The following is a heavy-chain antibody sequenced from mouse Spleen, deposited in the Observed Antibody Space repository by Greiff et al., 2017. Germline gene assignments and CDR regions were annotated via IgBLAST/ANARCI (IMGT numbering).Heavy chain of an antibody. Sequence: EVKLMESVAELVRPGASVKLSCTASGFTIKNTYMPWVTQRPEQGLEWIGSIDPANGNTKYAPKFQGKATITADTSSNTAYLQLSSLTSEDTAIYYSASGGNYEDYFDYWGQGTTLTFSS. CDR3: ASGGNYEDYFDY. CDR1: GFTIKNTY. V-gene: IGHV14-3*01. J-gene: IGHJ2*01. D-gene: IGHD2-1*01. CDR2: IDPANGNT.